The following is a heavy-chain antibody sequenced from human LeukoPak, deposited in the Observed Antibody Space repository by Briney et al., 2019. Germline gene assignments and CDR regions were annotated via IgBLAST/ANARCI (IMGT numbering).Heavy chain of an antibody. CDR3: ARHTGDEGFADYFDY. V-gene: IGHV5-51*01. CDR2: IYPGDSDT. J-gene: IGHJ4*02. D-gene: IGHD7-27*01. CDR1: GYSFTSYW. Sequence: GESLKISCKGSGYSFTSYWIGWVRQMPGKGLEWMGLIYPGDSDTRYSPSFQGHVTISADKSITTAYLQWSSLEATDTAMYYCARHTGDEGFADYFDYWGQGILVTVSS.